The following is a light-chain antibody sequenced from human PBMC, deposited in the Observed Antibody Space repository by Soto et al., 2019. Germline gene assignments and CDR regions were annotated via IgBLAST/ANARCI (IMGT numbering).Light chain of an antibody. CDR3: QQYNNWPYT. J-gene: IGKJ2*01. Sequence: EIVMTQSPATLYVSPGERATLSCRASQSVSSNLAWYQQKPGQALRLLIYGASTRATGIPARFSGSGSGTEFTLTISSLQSEDFAVYYCQQYNNWPYTFGQGTKLEIK. CDR2: GAS. CDR1: QSVSSN. V-gene: IGKV3-15*01.